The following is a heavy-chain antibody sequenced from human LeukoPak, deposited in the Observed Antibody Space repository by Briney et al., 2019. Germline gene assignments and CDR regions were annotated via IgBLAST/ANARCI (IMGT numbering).Heavy chain of an antibody. CDR2: INPNSGGT. D-gene: IGHD6-19*01. CDR3: ARAYSSGWSIFDY. Sequence: GASVKVSCKASGYTFTGYYMHWVRQAPGQGLEWMGWINPNSGGTNYAQKFQGRVTMTRDTSTSTAYMELSRLRSDDTAVYYCARAYSSGWSIFDYWGQGTLVTVSS. V-gene: IGHV1-2*02. J-gene: IGHJ4*02. CDR1: GYTFTGYY.